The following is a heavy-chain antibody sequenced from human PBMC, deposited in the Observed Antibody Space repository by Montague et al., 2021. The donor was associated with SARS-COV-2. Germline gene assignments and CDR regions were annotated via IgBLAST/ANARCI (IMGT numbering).Heavy chain of an antibody. CDR2: IYTSGST. CDR3: ARDLGGAYYFDY. J-gene: IGHJ4*02. V-gene: IGHV4-61*02. D-gene: IGHD3-16*01. Sequence: TLSLTCTVSGGSINSGNYYWSWIRQPAGKGLEWIGRIYTSGSTNYNPSLKSRVTISVDTPKNQFSLKLNSVTAADTAVYYCARDLGGAYYFDYWGQGTLVTVSS. CDR1: GGSINSGNYY.